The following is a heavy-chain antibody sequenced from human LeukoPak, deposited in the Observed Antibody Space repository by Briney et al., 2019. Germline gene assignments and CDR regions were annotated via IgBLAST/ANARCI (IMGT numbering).Heavy chain of an antibody. CDR2: IIPICGTA. CDR1: GGTFSSYA. Sequence: GASVNVSCKASGGTFSSYAISWVRQAPGQGLEWMGGIIPICGTANYAQKFQGRVTITADKSTNTAYMELSSLRSEDTAVYYCAKRSTMVRGVLGLHFGPWGQGTLVTVAS. CDR3: AKRSTMVRGVLGLHFGP. D-gene: IGHD3-10*01. V-gene: IGHV1-69*06. J-gene: IGHJ5*02.